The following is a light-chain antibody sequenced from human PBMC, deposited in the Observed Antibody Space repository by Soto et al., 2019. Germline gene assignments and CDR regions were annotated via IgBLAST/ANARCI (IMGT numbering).Light chain of an antibody. CDR2: EVS. CDR3: CSYAGGGTYV. J-gene: IGLJ1*01. Sequence: QSALTQPASVSGSPGQSITISCTGSSSGVGTYDLVSWYQQHPGKAPTLIIFEVSERPSGVSNLFSGSNSGNTASLTISGLQDEDEAEYYCCSYAGGGTYVFGGGTKVTVL. CDR1: SSGVGTYDL. V-gene: IGLV2-23*02.